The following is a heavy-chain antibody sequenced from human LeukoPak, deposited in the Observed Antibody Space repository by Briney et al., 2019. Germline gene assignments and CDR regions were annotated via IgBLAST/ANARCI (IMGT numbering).Heavy chain of an antibody. V-gene: IGHV3-11*06. D-gene: IGHD6-19*01. Sequence: GGSLRLSCGASEFAFSDFYMTCIRQAPGKGLEWVSYISSSSSHTNYADSVKGRFTISRDNAKNSLYLQMNSLRVEDTAVYYCARTNLGSGWRFDYWGQGTLVTVSS. CDR3: ARTNLGSGWRFDY. CDR2: ISSSSSHT. CDR1: EFAFSDFY. J-gene: IGHJ4*02.